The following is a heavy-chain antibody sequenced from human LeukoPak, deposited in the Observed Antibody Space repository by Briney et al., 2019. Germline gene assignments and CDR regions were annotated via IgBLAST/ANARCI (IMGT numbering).Heavy chain of an antibody. CDR1: GYTFTSYY. CDR2: INPSGGST. J-gene: IGHJ4*01. Sequence: GASVKVSCKASGYTFTSYYMHWVRQAPGQGLEWMGIINPSGGSTSYAQKFQGRVTMTRDTSTSTVYMELSSLRSEDTAVYYCARLRSAYYYGSGSYLDYWGNATLVTVSS. CDR3: ARLRSAYYYGSGSYLDY. V-gene: IGHV1-46*01. D-gene: IGHD3-10*01.